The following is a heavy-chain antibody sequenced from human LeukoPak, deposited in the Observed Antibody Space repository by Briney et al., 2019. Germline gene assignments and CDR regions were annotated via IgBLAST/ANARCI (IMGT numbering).Heavy chain of an antibody. J-gene: IGHJ3*02. V-gene: IGHV4-39*01. CDR1: GGSFSGYY. Sequence: SETLSLTCAVYGGSFSGYYWGWIRQPPGKGLEWIGSIYYSGSTYYNPSLKSRVTISVDTSKNQFSLKLSSVTAADTAVYYCASQITIFGVVISLDAFDIWGQGTMVTVSS. CDR2: IYYSGST. CDR3: ASQITIFGVVISLDAFDI. D-gene: IGHD3-3*01.